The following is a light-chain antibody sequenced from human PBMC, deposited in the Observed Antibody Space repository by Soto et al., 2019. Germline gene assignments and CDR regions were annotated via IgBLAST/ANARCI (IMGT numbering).Light chain of an antibody. CDR1: RDINNY. V-gene: IGKV1-39*01. CDR3: QQSYSTPRT. CDR2: AAS. J-gene: IGKJ1*01. Sequence: DIQMTQSPSSLSSSVGDRVTITCQASRDINNYLNWYQQKPVEAPKLLIYAASSLQSGVPSRFSGSGSGTDFTLTISSLQPEDFATYYCQQSYSTPRTFGQGTKVDIK.